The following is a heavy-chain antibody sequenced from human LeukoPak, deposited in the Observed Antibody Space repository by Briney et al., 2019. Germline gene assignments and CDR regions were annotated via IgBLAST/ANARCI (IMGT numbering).Heavy chain of an antibody. CDR2: ISPRGSTI. V-gene: IGHV3-11*04. CDR1: GFIFSDYY. J-gene: IGHJ4*02. Sequence: GGSLRLSCAASGFIFSDYYMSWIRQAPGKGLEWLSYISPRGSTIYYADSVRVRFTISRDNAKNSLYLQLKSLRVEDTAVYYCARDRYCSSSSCSGMIEPLDYWGQGTLVTVSS. D-gene: IGHD2-15*01. CDR3: ARDRYCSSSSCSGMIEPLDY.